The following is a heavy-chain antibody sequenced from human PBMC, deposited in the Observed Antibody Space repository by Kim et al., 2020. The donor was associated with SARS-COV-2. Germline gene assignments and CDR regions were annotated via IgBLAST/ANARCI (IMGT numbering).Heavy chain of an antibody. Sequence: SETLSLTCTVSGVSISSSSYYWGWLRQPPGKGLAWIGSIYYSGTTYYNPSLKSRVTMSVDTSKNQFSLKLSSVTAADTAVYYCARPEAGTMVLCGGIGWGQGDLVTASA. CDR2: IYYSGTT. CDR1: GVSISSSSYY. D-gene: IGHD3-10*01. J-gene: IGHJ4*02. V-gene: IGHV4-39*01. CDR3: ARPEAGTMVLCGGIG.